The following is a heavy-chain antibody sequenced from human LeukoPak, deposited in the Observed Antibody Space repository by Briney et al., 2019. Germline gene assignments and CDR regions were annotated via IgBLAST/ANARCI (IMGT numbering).Heavy chain of an antibody. CDR2: ISYDESEK. J-gene: IGHJ4*02. Sequence: GRSLRLSCAASGFTFSTYAMHWVRQAPGKGLEWVAIISYDESEKYYAGSVEGRFTISRDNSKNTLYLQMNSLRAEDTAVYYCARDSYYFGSGSYFLIDNWGQGTLVTVSS. CDR1: GFTFSTYA. V-gene: IGHV3-30*11. D-gene: IGHD3-10*01. CDR3: ARDSYYFGSGSYFLIDN.